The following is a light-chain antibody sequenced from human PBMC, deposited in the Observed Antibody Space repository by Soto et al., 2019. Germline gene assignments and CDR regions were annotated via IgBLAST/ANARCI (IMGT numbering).Light chain of an antibody. J-gene: IGKJ5*01. V-gene: IGKV3-15*01. CDR1: QSVRSK. CDR3: QQYNNWPPIT. Sequence: EIVMTPSPATLSVSPGERATLSCRASQSVRSKLAWYQQKPGQAPRLLLYAASTRATGIPARFSGSGCGTEFTLTISSLQSEDFAVYYCQQYNNWPPITFGQGTRLEIK. CDR2: AAS.